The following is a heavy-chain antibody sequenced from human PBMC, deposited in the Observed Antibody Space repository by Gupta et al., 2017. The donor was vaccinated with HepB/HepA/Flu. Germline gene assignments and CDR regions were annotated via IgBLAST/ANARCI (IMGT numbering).Heavy chain of an antibody. CDR3: AKDLHFWSAMDG. V-gene: IGHV3-23*01. CDR1: GFPLRGNA. Sequence: VQLLESGGGLVPPGGSLRLSCTASGFPLRGNAIICSRPAPGGGVEWVSGIGSDMSVHYADSVRGRCIISRDNSKNTMYLQMNSLRAEDTAVYDGAKDLHFWSAMDGGGKGTTGIVSS. CDR2: IGSDMSV. J-gene: IGHJ6*03. D-gene: IGHD3-3*02.